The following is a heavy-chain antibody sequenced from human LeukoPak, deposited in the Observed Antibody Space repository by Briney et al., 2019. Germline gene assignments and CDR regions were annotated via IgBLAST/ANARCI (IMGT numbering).Heavy chain of an antibody. CDR3: ARDSPSDTAMVNYDSSGYYPAYFDY. CDR1: GFTFTSYE. Sequence: GGSLRLSCAASGFTFTSYEMNWVRQAPGKGLEWVSYISSSGSTIYYADSVKGRFTISRDNAKNSLYLQMNSLRAEDTAVYYCARDSPSDTAMVNYDSSGYYPAYFDYWGQGTLVTVSS. D-gene: IGHD3-22*01. J-gene: IGHJ4*02. V-gene: IGHV3-48*03. CDR2: ISSSGSTI.